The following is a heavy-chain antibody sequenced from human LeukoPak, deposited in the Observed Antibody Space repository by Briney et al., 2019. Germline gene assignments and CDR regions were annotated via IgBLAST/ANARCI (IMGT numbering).Heavy chain of an antibody. J-gene: IGHJ4*02. CDR1: GYTLTELS. CDR3: ATAAPAGDYYGSGAPDY. D-gene: IGHD3-10*01. Sequence: ASVKVSCKVSGYTLTELSMHWVRQAPGKGLEWMGGFDPEDGETIYAQKFQGRVTMTEDTSTDTAYMEPSSLRSEDTAVYYCATAAPAGDYYGSGAPDYWGQGTLVTVSS. V-gene: IGHV1-24*01. CDR2: FDPEDGET.